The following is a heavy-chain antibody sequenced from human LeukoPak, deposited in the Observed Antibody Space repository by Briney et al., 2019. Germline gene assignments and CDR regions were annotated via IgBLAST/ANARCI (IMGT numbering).Heavy chain of an antibody. J-gene: IGHJ4*02. V-gene: IGHV4-30-2*01. CDR1: GGSISSGGYY. CDR3: ARGHGVGARVAHY. Sequence: PSQTLSLTCTVSGGSISSGGYYWSWIRQPPGKGLEWIGYIYHSGSTYYNPSLKSRVTISVDRSKNQFSLKLSSVTAADTAVYYCARGHGVGARVAHYWGQGTLVTVSS. D-gene: IGHD1-26*01. CDR2: IYHSGST.